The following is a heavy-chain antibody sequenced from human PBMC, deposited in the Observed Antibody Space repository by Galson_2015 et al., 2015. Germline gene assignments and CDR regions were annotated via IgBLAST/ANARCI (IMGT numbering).Heavy chain of an antibody. CDR3: AHRHCTESGGSCGRGEYFQH. CDR1: GFSLSTSGVG. D-gene: IGHD2-15*01. Sequence: PALVKPTQTLTLTCTFSGFSLSTSGVGVGWIRQPPGKALEWLALIYWDDDKRYSPSLKSRLTITKDTSKNQVVLTMTNMDPVDTATYYCAHRHCTESGGSCGRGEYFQHWGQGTLVTVSS. J-gene: IGHJ1*01. V-gene: IGHV2-5*02. CDR2: IYWDDDK.